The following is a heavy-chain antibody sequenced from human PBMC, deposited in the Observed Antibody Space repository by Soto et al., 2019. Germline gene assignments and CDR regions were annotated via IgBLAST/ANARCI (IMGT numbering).Heavy chain of an antibody. CDR3: AADQGPYCSGGSCSFDF. CDR2: IVVGSGNT. Sequence: SVKVSCKASGFTFPSSCVQWVRQARGQRLEWIGWIVVGSGNTNYAQRFQERVTITRDMSTSTAYMELTGLRFEDTAVYYCAADQGPYCSGGSCSFDFWGQGTLVTVSS. CDR1: GFTFPSSC. D-gene: IGHD2-15*01. V-gene: IGHV1-58*01. J-gene: IGHJ4*02.